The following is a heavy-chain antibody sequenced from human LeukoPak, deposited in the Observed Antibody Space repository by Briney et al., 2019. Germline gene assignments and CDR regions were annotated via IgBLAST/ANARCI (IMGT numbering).Heavy chain of an antibody. CDR3: TTGPGNSGY. CDR2: IKSKNVGETT. Sequence: PGGSLRLSCAASGFTFGTYWMTWVRQAPGKGLEWVGRIKSKNVGETTEYAAPVQGRFTISRDDSKNTVYLQMSSLKTEDTAVYYCTTGPGNSGYWGQGTLVTVSS. V-gene: IGHV3-15*01. CDR1: GFTFGTYW. D-gene: IGHD4-23*01. J-gene: IGHJ4*02.